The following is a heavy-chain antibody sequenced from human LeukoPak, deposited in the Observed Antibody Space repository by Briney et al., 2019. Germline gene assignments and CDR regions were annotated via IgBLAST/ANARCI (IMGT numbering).Heavy chain of an antibody. D-gene: IGHD1-26*01. CDR3: ARDPYSGSYGNYYYYFMDV. CDR2: IKQDGSEK. V-gene: IGHV3-7*01. J-gene: IGHJ6*03. CDR1: GFTSSSYW. Sequence: GGSLRLSCAASGFTSSSYWMSWVRQAPGKGLEWVANIKQDGSEKYYVDSVKGRFTISRDNAKNSLYLQMNSLRAEDTAVYYCARDPYSGSYGNYYYYFMDVWGKGTTVTISS.